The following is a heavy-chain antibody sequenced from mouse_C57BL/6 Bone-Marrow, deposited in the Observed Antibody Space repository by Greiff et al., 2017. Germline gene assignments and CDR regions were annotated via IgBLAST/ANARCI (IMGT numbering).Heavy chain of an antibody. J-gene: IGHJ2*01. D-gene: IGHD1-1*01. Sequence: EVQLQQSGAELVRPGASVKLSCTASGFNIKDDYMHWVKQRPEQGLEWIGWIDPENGDTEYASKFQGKATITADTSSNPAYLQLSSLTSEDTAVYYCTTHYGSSYYFDYWGQGTTLTVSS. CDR3: TTHYGSSYYFDY. V-gene: IGHV14-4*01. CDR1: GFNIKDDY. CDR2: IDPENGDT.